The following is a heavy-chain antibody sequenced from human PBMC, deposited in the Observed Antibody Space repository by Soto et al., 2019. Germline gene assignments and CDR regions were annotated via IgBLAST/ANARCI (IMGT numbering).Heavy chain of an antibody. J-gene: IGHJ4*02. V-gene: IGHV1-69*13. CDR1: GGTFSSYA. CDR3: ARSARGSRYSSIPQRSGDY. CDR2: IIPIFGTA. Sequence: SVKVSCKASGGTFSSYAISWVRQAPGQGLEWMGGIIPIFGTANYAQKFQGRVTITADESTSTAYMELSSLRSEDTAVYYCARSARGSRYSSIPQRSGDYWGQGTLVTVSS. D-gene: IGHD6-13*01.